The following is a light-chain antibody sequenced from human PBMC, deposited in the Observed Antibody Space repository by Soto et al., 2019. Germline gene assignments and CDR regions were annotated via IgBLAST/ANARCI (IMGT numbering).Light chain of an antibody. V-gene: IGKV3-15*01. CDR1: QSIDNK. J-gene: IGKJ4*01. Sequence: IVMTQSPATLSVSPGERATLSCRASQSIDNKLAWYQQRPGQAPRLLIYGASIRATGIPARFSGSGSGTEFTLTISGLQSEDFATYYCQQADSFPTFGGGTKVEIK. CDR2: GAS. CDR3: QQADSFPT.